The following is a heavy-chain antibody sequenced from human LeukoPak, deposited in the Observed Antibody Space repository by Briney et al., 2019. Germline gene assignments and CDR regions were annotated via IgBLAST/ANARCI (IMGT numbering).Heavy chain of an antibody. J-gene: IGHJ4*02. V-gene: IGHV3-23*01. CDR2: ISGSGGST. CDR3: AKGITFGGVIVPVDY. CDR1: GFTFSSYA. Sequence: SGGSLRLSCAASGFTFSSYAMSWVRQAPGKGQEWVSAISGSGGSTYYADSVKGRFTISRDNSKNTLYLQMNSLRAEDTAVYYYAKGITFGGVIVPVDYWGQGTLVTVSS. D-gene: IGHD3-16*02.